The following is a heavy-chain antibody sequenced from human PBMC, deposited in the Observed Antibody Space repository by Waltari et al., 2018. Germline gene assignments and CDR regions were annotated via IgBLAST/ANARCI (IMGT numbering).Heavy chain of an antibody. Sequence: QVQLQQWGAGLLKPSETLSLTCAVYGGSFSGYYWSWIRQPPGQGLAWIGEINHSGSTNYNPSLKSRVTISVDTSKNQFSLKLSSVTAADTAVYYCARRKARTPGIAAAGVLYWFDPWGQGTLVTVSS. CDR3: ARRKARTPGIAAAGVLYWFDP. V-gene: IGHV4-34*01. J-gene: IGHJ5*02. CDR2: INHSGST. CDR1: GGSFSGYY. D-gene: IGHD6-13*01.